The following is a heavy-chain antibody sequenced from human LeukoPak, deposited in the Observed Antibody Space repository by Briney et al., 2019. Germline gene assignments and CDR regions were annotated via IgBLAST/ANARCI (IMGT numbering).Heavy chain of an antibody. CDR1: GFTFSNHA. D-gene: IGHD6-13*01. J-gene: IGHJ4*02. Sequence: GGSLRLSCAASGFTFSNHAMSWVRQAPGKGLEWVSDISGSGGSTYYADSVKGRFTISRDNSKNTLYLQMNSLRAEDTAVYYCAKDSGFSSSWRLGYWGQGTQVTVSS. V-gene: IGHV3-23*01. CDR3: AKDSGFSSSWRLGY. CDR2: ISGSGGST.